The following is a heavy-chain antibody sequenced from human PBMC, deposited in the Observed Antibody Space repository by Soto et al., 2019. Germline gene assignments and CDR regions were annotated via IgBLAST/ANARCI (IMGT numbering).Heavy chain of an antibody. D-gene: IGHD2-2*02. CDR3: ARGQGAAIGDYYYHGMDV. CDR1: GFIFSGSA. J-gene: IGHJ6*02. Sequence: GSLRLSCAASGFIFSGSAIHWVRQASGKGLEWVGRIRSRANNFATSSAASVKGRFTFSRDDSKNTAYLQMNTLKPEDTAVYYCARGQGAAIGDYYYHGMDVWGQGTTVTVSS. CDR2: IRSRANNFAT. V-gene: IGHV3-73*01.